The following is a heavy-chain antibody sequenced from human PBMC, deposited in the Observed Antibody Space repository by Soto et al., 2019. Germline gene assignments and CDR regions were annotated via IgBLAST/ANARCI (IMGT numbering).Heavy chain of an antibody. J-gene: IGHJ6*02. Sequence: SVKVSCKSSGGTFSSYSMSWVRQAPGQGLEWMGGIIPIFGTANYAQKFQGRVTITADESTSTAYMELSSLRSEDTAVYYCARGTMMTYGMDVWGQGTTVTVSS. CDR3: ARGTMMTYGMDV. CDR1: GGTFSSYS. V-gene: IGHV1-69*13. D-gene: IGHD3-22*01. CDR2: IIPIFGTA.